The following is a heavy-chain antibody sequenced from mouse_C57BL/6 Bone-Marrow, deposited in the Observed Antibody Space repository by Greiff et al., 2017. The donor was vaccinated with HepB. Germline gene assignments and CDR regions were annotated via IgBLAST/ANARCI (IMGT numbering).Heavy chain of an antibody. CDR2: IDPENGDT. Sequence: EVQLQQSGAELVRPGASVKLSCTASGFNIKDDYMHWVKQRPEQGLEWIGWIDPENGDTVYASKFQGKATITADTSSNTAYLQLSSLTSEDTAVYYCTKYDYDAAWFAYWGQGTLVTVSA. CDR1: GFNIKDDY. D-gene: IGHD2-4*01. V-gene: IGHV14-4*01. J-gene: IGHJ3*01. CDR3: TKYDYDAAWFAY.